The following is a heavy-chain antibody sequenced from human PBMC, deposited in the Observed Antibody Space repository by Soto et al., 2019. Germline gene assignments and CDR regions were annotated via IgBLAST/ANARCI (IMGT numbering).Heavy chain of an antibody. V-gene: IGHV1-46*01. Sequence: QEQLEQSGAEVKKPGASVKVSCKASGYTFSGFYMHWVRQAPGQGLEWMGLINLRSGSTSYAQNFQGRITMTRDSSTNTVSMELCSLRFEDTAVYYCSRGTQHLSSWGQGTLVTVSP. J-gene: IGHJ4*02. CDR1: GYTFSGFY. D-gene: IGHD5-18*01. CDR2: INLRSGST. CDR3: SRGTQHLSS.